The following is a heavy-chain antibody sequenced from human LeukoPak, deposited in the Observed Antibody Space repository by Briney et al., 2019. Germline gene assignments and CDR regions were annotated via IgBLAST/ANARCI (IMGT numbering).Heavy chain of an antibody. CDR2: VYYTGNT. CDR1: GDSISYHNYY. Sequence: SETLSLTCAVSGDSISYHNYYWDWIRQPPGKGLEWIGTVYYTGNTYYNPSLKSRVAISVDTSKNQFSLQLASMTAADTAVYYCARLRAMAGHRGGFDFWGRGTMVTVSS. D-gene: IGHD6-19*01. J-gene: IGHJ3*01. CDR3: ARLRAMAGHRGGFDF. V-gene: IGHV4-39*01.